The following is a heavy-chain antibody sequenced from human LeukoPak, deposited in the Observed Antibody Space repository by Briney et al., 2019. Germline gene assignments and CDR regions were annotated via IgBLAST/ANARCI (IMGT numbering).Heavy chain of an antibody. V-gene: IGHV3-11*04. D-gene: IGHD5-18*01. Sequence: PGGSLRLSCAASGFTFSDYYMSWIRQAPGKGLEWVSYISSSGSTIYYADSVKGRFSISRDNAKNSLYLQMNSLRAEDTAVYYCARDSLTDTAMGVYFYYMDVWGKGTTVTVSS. CDR1: GFTFSDYY. CDR2: ISSSGSTI. J-gene: IGHJ6*03. CDR3: ARDSLTDTAMGVYFYYMDV.